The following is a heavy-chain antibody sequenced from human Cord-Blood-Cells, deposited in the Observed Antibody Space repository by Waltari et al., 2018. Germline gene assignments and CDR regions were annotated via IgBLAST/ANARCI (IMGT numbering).Heavy chain of an antibody. D-gene: IGHD3-10*01. CDR1: GFTFSSYW. Sequence: EVQLVESGGGLVQPGGSLRLSCAASGFTFSSYWMSWVRQAPGKGLEWVANIKQDGSEKYDVDSVKGRFTISRDNAKNSLYLQMNSLRAEDTAVYYCARGGWFGEFLDAFDIWGQGTMVTVSS. CDR2: IKQDGSEK. J-gene: IGHJ3*02. V-gene: IGHV3-7*01. CDR3: ARGGWFGEFLDAFDI.